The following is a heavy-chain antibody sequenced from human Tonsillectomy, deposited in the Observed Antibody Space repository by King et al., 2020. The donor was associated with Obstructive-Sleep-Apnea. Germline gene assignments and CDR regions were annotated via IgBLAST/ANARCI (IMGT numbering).Heavy chain of an antibody. CDR2: IYYSGSS. J-gene: IGHJ3*02. V-gene: IGHV4-59*08. Sequence: QLQESGPGLVKPSETLSLTCTVSGGSISRYYWRWIRQPPGKGLEWIGYIYYSGSSHYTPSLRSRVTISVDTSKNQFSLKLGSVTAAETAVYYCAWPRRDGYNYDAFDIWGQGTMVTVSS. CDR1: GGSISRYY. D-gene: IGHD5-24*01. CDR3: AWPRRDGYNYDAFDI.